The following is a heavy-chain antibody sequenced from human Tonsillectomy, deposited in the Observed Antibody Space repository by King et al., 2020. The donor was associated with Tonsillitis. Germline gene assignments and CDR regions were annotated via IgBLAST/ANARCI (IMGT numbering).Heavy chain of an antibody. J-gene: IGHJ5*02. V-gene: IGHV1-2*02. Sequence: VQLVESGAEVKKPGASVKVSCKASGYTFTGYYMHWVRQAPGQGLEWMGWNNPNSGGTNHAQKFQGRVTMTRDTSISTAYMELSRLRSDDTAVYYCARDVTAPGISGGLGWFDPWGQGTLVTVSS. CDR3: ARDVTAPGISGGLGWFDP. CDR1: GYTFTGYY. D-gene: IGHD2-8*02. CDR2: NNPNSGGT.